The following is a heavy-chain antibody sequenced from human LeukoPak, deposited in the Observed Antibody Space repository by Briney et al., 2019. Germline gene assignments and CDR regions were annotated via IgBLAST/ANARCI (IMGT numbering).Heavy chain of an antibody. V-gene: IGHV4-59*01. CDR2: IYYSGST. CDR3: ARSPNWFDY. D-gene: IGHD1-1*01. J-gene: IGHJ4*02. Sequence: TPSETLSLTCTVSGGSISSYSWSWIRQPPGKGLEWIGYIYYSGSTNYNPSLKSRVTISVDTSKNQFSLKLSSVTVADTAVYYCARSPNWFDYWGQGTLVTVSS. CDR1: GGSISSYS.